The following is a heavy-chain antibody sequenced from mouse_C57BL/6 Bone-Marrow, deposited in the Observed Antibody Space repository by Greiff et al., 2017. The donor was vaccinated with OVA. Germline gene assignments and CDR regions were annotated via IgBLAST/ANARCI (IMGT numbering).Heavy chain of an antibody. CDR3: ATDYYGSSYGGFDY. J-gene: IGHJ2*01. V-gene: IGHV1-23*01. Sequence: QVQLQQSGAELVRPGASVKLSCKASGYTFTDYEMHCVKQTPVHGLEWIGAIDPETCGTAYNQKFKGKATLTADKSSSTAYMQLKSLTSEDSAVYYCATDYYGSSYGGFDYWGQGTTLTVSS. D-gene: IGHD1-1*01. CDR1: GYTFTDYE. CDR2: IDPETCGT.